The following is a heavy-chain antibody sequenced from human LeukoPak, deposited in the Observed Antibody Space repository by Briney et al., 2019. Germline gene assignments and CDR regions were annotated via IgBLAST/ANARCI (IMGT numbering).Heavy chain of an antibody. D-gene: IGHD6-19*01. V-gene: IGHV4-34*01. CDR3: ARGLLGRKQWPYRLYYFDY. J-gene: IGHJ4*02. CDR1: GGSFSGYY. CDR2: INHSGRT. Sequence: PSETLSLTCAVYGGSFSGYYWSWIRQPPGKGLEWIGEINHSGRTNYNPSLKSRITISLDTSKSQFSLKLSSVTAADTAVYYCARGLLGRKQWPYRLYYFDYWGQGTLVTVSS.